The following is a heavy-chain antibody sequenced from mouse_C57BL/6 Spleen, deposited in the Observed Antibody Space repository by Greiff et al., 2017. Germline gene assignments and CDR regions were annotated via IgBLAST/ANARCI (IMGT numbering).Heavy chain of an antibody. CDR1: GYTFTSYW. J-gene: IGHJ3*01. V-gene: IGHV1-69*01. CDR2: IDPSDSYT. Sequence: QVHLQQPGAELVMPGASVKLSCKASGYTFTSYWLPWVKQRPGQGLVWIGAIDPSDSYTTYNQKSKGKSTLPVDKSSTPVTMQPSSLTSEDSAVYYCAREGGNAWFAYWGQGTLVTVSA. CDR3: AREGGNAWFAY.